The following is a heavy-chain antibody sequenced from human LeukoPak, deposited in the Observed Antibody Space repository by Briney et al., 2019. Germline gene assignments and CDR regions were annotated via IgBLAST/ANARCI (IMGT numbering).Heavy chain of an antibody. V-gene: IGHV1-46*01. J-gene: IGHJ4*02. CDR2: INPSGGST. CDR1: GYTFTSYY. Sequence: ASVKVSCKASGYTFTSYYMHWVRQAHGQGLEWMGIINPSGGSTSYAQKFQGRVTMTRDTSTSTVYMELSSLRSEDTAVYYCARDFFSTDTALPNYDRRLVDYWGQGTLVTVSS. D-gene: IGHD3-22*01. CDR3: ARDFFSTDTALPNYDRRLVDY.